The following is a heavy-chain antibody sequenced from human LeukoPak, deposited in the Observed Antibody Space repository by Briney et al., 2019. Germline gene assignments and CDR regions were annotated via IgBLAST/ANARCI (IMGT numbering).Heavy chain of an antibody. Sequence: GGSLRLSCAASGFTFSSYWMSWFRQAPGKGLEWVANIKQDGSEKYYVDSVKGRFTISRDNAKNSLYLQMNSLRAEDTAVYYCARDCYYDSSGYGCFQHWGQGTLVTVSS. J-gene: IGHJ1*01. CDR1: GFTFSSYW. CDR3: ARDCYYDSSGYGCFQH. CDR2: IKQDGSEK. V-gene: IGHV3-7*01. D-gene: IGHD3-22*01.